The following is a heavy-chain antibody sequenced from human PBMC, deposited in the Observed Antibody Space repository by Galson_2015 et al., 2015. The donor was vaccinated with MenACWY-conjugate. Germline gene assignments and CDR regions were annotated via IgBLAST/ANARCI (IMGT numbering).Heavy chain of an antibody. D-gene: IGHD6-13*01. Sequence: SLRLSCAASGFIFNTYWMHWVRHAPGKGLVWVSSINPGGSSTTYADSVQDRFTISRDNAKNKLYVQMNSLRPEDTAVFYCATSRAASCDFDAWGQGTLVTVSS. CDR3: ATSRAASCDFDA. CDR1: GFIFNTYW. V-gene: IGHV3-74*01. J-gene: IGHJ4*02. CDR2: INPGGSST.